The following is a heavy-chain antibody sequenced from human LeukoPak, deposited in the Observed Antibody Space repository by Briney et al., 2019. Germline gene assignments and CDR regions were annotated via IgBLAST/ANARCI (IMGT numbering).Heavy chain of an antibody. CDR2: MYYSGST. Sequence: PSETLSLTCTVSGGSISSSSYYWGWIRQPPGKGLEWIGSMYYSGSTYYNPSLKSRVTISVDTSKNHFSLKLSSVTAADTAVYYCAREVIGELGNWFDPWGQGTLVTVSS. CDR3: AREVIGELGNWFDP. V-gene: IGHV4-39*02. J-gene: IGHJ5*02. D-gene: IGHD3-10*01. CDR1: GGSISSSSYY.